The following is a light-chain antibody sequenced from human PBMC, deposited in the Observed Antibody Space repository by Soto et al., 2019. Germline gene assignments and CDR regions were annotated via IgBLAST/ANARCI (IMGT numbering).Light chain of an antibody. Sequence: DIQMTQSPSSLSASVGDKVTITCRSSQSIGRYLNWYQQKPGKAPEFLIYGTSVLRSGVPSRFSGSGSGTDFTLTISSLQVEDFATYYCQQSYSTPLPCGGGTKAEIK. CDR3: QQSYSTPLP. J-gene: IGKJ4*02. V-gene: IGKV1-39*01. CDR2: GTS. CDR1: QSIGRY.